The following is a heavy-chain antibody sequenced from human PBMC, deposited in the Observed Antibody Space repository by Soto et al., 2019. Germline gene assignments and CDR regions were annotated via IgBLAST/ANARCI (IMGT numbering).Heavy chain of an antibody. J-gene: IGHJ4*02. Sequence: GGSLRLSCAASGFTFSSYGMHWVRQAPGKGLEWVAVISYDGSNKYYADSVKGRFTISRDNSKNTLYLQMNSLRAEDTAVYYCAKDRSSSWSPPLGYWGQGTLVTVSS. CDR2: ISYDGSNK. V-gene: IGHV3-30*18. CDR1: GFTFSSYG. CDR3: AKDRSSSWSPPLGY. D-gene: IGHD6-13*01.